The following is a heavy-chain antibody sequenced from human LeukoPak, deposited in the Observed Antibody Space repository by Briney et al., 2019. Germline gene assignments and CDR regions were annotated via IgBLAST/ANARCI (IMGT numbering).Heavy chain of an antibody. J-gene: IGHJ4*02. CDR2: ISYDGSNK. Sequence: GALRLSCAASGFTFSSYEMNWVRQAPGKGLEWVAVISYDGSNKYYADSVKGRFTISRDNSKNTLYLQMNSLRAEDTAVYYCARDVGGCSGGGCHKLDYWGQGTLVTVSS. D-gene: IGHD2-15*01. V-gene: IGHV3-30*04. CDR1: GFTFSSYE. CDR3: ARDVGGCSGGGCHKLDY.